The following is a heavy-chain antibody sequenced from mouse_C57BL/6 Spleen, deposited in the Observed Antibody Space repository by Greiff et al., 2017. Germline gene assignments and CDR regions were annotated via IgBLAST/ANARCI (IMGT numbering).Heavy chain of an antibody. V-gene: IGHV5-17*01. CDR1: GFTFSDYG. CDR2: ISSGSSTI. Sequence: DVHLVESGGGLVKPGGSLKLSCAASGFTFSDYGMHWVRQAPEKGLEWVAYISSGSSTIYYADTVKGRFTISRDNAKNTLFLQMTSLRSEDTAMYYCARSGLRHAFAYWGQGTLVTVSA. J-gene: IGHJ3*01. CDR3: ARSGLRHAFAY. D-gene: IGHD2-4*01.